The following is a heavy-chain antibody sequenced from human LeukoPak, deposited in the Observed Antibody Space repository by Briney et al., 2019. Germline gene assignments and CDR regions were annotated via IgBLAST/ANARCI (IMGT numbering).Heavy chain of an antibody. CDR1: GYTFTTYG. V-gene: IGHV1-69*04. D-gene: IGHD4-17*01. CDR2: IIPILGIA. Sequence: ASVKVSCKASGYTFTTYGISWVRQAPGQGLEWMGRIIPILGIANYAQKFQGRVTITADKSTSTAYMELSSLRSEDTAVYYCARVYGDYRDYWGQGTLVTVSS. J-gene: IGHJ4*02. CDR3: ARVYGDYRDY.